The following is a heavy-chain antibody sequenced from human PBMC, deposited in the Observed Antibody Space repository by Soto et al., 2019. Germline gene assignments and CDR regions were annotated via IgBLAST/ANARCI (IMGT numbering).Heavy chain of an antibody. CDR3: ARGHPHRWGTGRGWFDP. V-gene: IGHV4-59*01. CDR1: GGSITSYH. D-gene: IGHD1-1*01. J-gene: IGHJ5*02. Sequence: SETLSLTCIVSGGSITSYHGSWIRQFPGQGLEWIAYTSYTGNTNYNPSLQSRVTISMDTSKNQLSLKLTSMTAADTAVYYCARGHPHRWGTGRGWFDPWGQGTLVTVSS. CDR2: TSYTGNT.